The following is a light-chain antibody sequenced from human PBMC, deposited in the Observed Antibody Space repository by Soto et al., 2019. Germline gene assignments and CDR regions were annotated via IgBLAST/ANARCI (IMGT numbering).Light chain of an antibody. CDR3: SSYISSSTLV. J-gene: IGLJ3*02. CDR1: SSDVGGYNY. V-gene: IGLV2-14*01. Sequence: QSALTQPASVSGSPGQSITISCTGTSSDVGGYNYVSWYQQHPGKAPKVMIYEVSNRPSGVSNRFSGFKSGNTASLTISGLQAEDEADYYCSSYISSSTLVFGGGTKLTVL. CDR2: EVS.